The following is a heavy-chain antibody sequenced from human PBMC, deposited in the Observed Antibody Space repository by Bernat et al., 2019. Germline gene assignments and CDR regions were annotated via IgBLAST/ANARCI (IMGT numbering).Heavy chain of an antibody. CDR2: ISGSGGST. Sequence: EVQLLESGGGLVQPGGSLRLSCAASGFTFSSYAMSWVRQAPGKGLEWVSAISGSGGSTYYADSVKGRFTISRDNSKNTLYLQMNSLRAEDTAVYYCAKFYTPDQRKNWGGWPSRVNAFDIWGQGTMVTVSS. J-gene: IGHJ3*02. CDR1: GFTFSSYA. V-gene: IGHV3-23*01. D-gene: IGHD7-27*01. CDR3: AKFYTPDQRKNWGGWPSRVNAFDI.